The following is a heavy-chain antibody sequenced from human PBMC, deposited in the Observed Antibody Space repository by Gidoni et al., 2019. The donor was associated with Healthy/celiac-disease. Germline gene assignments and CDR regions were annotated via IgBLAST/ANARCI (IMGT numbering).Heavy chain of an antibody. V-gene: IGHV4-34*01. CDR2: INHSGST. Sequence: QVQLQQWGAGLLKPSETLSLTCAVYGASFSGYYWSWIRQPPGKGLEWIGEINHSGSTNYNPSLKSRVTISVDTSKNQFSLKLSSVTAADTAVYYCARRPVRGVSYGMDVWGQGTTVTVSS. J-gene: IGHJ6*02. CDR3: ARRPVRGVSYGMDV. D-gene: IGHD3-10*01. CDR1: GASFSGYY.